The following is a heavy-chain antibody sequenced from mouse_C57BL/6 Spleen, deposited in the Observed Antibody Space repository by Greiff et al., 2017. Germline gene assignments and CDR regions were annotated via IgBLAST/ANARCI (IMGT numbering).Heavy chain of an antibody. CDR2: IDPSDSYT. CDR3: ARGGAMDY. CDR1: GYTFTSYW. J-gene: IGHJ4*01. V-gene: IGHV1-69*01. Sequence: QVQLKQPGAELVMPGASVKLSCKASGYTFTSYWMHWVKQRPGHGLEWIGEIDPSDSYTNYNQKFKGKSTLTVDKSSSTAYMQLSSLTSEDSAVYYCARGGAMDYWGQGTSVTVSS.